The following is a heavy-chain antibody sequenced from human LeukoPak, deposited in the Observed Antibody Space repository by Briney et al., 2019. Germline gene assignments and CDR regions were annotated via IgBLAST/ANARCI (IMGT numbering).Heavy chain of an antibody. D-gene: IGHD5-24*01. CDR2: ISSSSSYI. CDR1: GFTFSSYS. CDR3: ARVVEMATPSYYYYGMDV. Sequence: PGGSLRLSCAASGFTFSSYSMNWVRQAPGKGLEWVSSISSSSSYIYYADSVKGRFTISRDNAKNSLYLQMNSLRAEDTAVYYCARVVEMATPSYYYYGMDVWGQGTTVTVSS. J-gene: IGHJ6*02. V-gene: IGHV3-21*01.